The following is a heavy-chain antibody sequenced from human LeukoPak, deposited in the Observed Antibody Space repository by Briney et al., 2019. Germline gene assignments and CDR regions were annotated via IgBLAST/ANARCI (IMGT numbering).Heavy chain of an antibody. V-gene: IGHV1-2*02. J-gene: IGHJ3*01. Sequence: ASVKVSCKTSGYSFGGYSIHWVRQAPGQGLEWMGWITPDSGGTNSARKFQGRVTLTRDTSISTAYMELTRLTSDDTAVYYCARDQYSSGSYLFWGQGTMVTVSS. CDR1: GYSFGGYS. D-gene: IGHD6-19*01. CDR3: ARDQYSSGSYLF. CDR2: ITPDSGGT.